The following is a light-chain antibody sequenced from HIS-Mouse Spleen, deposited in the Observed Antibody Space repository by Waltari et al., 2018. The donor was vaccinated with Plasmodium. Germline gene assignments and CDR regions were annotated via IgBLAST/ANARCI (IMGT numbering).Light chain of an antibody. CDR3: QQLNSYPQGT. CDR2: YAC. J-gene: IGKJ5*01. Sequence: AIQLTQSPSSLSASVGDRVTLTCGASQGISSALAWYQQKTGKAPKLLIYYACSLESGVPSRFSGSGCGTDITLTISSLQPEDVATDYCQQLNSYPQGTFGQGTRLEIK. CDR1: QGISSA. V-gene: IGKV1-13*02.